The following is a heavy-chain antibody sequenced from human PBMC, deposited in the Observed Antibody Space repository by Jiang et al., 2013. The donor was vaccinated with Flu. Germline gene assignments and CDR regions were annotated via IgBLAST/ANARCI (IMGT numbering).Heavy chain of an antibody. CDR2: ISAYNGNT. CDR3: ATTRRGLPGLPGTHFDY. D-gene: IGHD1-14*01. CDR1: GYTFTSYG. Sequence: GAEVKKPGASVKVSCKASGYTFTSYGISWVRQAPGQGLEWMGWISAYNGNTNYAQKLQGGVTMTTDTSTSTAYMELRSLRSDDTAVYYCATTRRGLPGLPGTHFDYWGQGTLVTVSS. V-gene: IGHV1-18*04. J-gene: IGHJ4*02.